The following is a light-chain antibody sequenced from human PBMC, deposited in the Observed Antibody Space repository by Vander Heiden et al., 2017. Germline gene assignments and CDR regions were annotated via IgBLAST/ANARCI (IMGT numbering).Light chain of an antibody. J-gene: IGKJ2*01. CDR1: QTISTY. CDR3: QQSYGTPHT. V-gene: IGKV1-39*01. CDR2: AAS. Sequence: DIQMTQSPSSLSASVGDRVTITCRASQTISTYLSWYQQKTGRAPKLLMYAASSLQSGVSSRFSGSGSGTDFTLTISSLQPEDFATYYCQQSYGTPHTFGQGTKLEIK.